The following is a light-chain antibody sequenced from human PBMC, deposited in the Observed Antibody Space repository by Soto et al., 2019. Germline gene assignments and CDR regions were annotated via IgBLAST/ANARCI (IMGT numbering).Light chain of an antibody. J-gene: IGKJ1*01. CDR1: QSIRNW. V-gene: IGKV1-5*03. Sequence: DIQMTQSPSTLSASVGDRVTITCRASQSIRNWLAWYQQKPGKAPKLLINKASSLESGVPSRFSGSGSGTEFTLTISSLQPDDFATYYCQQYNSYSQTFGQGTKVEIK. CDR3: QQYNSYSQT. CDR2: KAS.